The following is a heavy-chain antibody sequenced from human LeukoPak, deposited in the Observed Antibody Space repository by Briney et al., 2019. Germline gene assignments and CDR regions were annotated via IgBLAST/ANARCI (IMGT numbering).Heavy chain of an antibody. V-gene: IGHV1-2*02. CDR3: ASIVVVTARYAFDI. CDR2: INPNSGAT. J-gene: IGHJ3*02. CDR1: GYTFTGYY. D-gene: IGHD2-21*02. Sequence: ASVKVSCKASGYTFTGYYMHWVRQAPGQGLEWMGWINPNSGATNYAQKFQGRVTMTRDTSISTAYMELSRLRSDDTAVYYCASIVVVTARYAFDIWGQGTMVTVSS.